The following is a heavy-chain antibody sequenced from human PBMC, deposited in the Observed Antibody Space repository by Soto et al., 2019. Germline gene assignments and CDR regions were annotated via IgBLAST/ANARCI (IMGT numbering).Heavy chain of an antibody. J-gene: IGHJ4*02. D-gene: IGHD3-10*01. V-gene: IGHV4-61*01. CDR2: IYYSGST. CDR1: GGSVSSGSYY. CDR3: ARLSPSLWFGVDY. Sequence: SETLSLTCTVSGGSVSSGSYYWSWIRQPPGKGLEWIGYIYYSGSTNYNPSLKSRVTISVDTSKNQFSLKLSSVTAADTAVYYCARLSPSLWFGVDYWGQGTLVTVSS.